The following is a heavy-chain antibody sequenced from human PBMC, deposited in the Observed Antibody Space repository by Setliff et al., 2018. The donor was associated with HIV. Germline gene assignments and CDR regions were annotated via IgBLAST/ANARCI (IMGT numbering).Heavy chain of an antibody. J-gene: IGHJ4*02. CDR1: GYTFTNYF. CDR2: VDPEDGET. CDR3: ATVRIVGATEFDY. D-gene: IGHD1-26*01. Sequence: GASVKVSCKASGYTFTNYFIHWVRQAPGEGLEWVGRVDPEDGETRYAMKFQGSVTISADTSTDTTYLSLTSLRSQDTAVYYCATVRIVGATEFDYWGQGTVVTVSS. V-gene: IGHV1-69-2*01.